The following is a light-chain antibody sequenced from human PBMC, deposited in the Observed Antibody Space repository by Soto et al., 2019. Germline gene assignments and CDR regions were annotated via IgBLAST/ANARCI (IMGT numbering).Light chain of an antibody. CDR1: QSVSSY. J-gene: IGKJ2*01. CDR2: DAS. CDR3: QQYIYWPYT. Sequence: EMVLTQSPGTLSLSPGERATLSCRASQSVSSYLAWYQQKPGQAPRLLIYDASNRATGIPAKFSGSGSGTDFTLSISSLQSEDFAVYYCQQYIYWPYTFGQGTKVDIK. V-gene: IGKV3-11*01.